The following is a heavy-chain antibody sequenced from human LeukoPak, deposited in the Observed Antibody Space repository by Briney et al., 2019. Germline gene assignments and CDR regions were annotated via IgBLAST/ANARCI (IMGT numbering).Heavy chain of an antibody. CDR3: ARAGDYDILTGYHGAYFDY. J-gene: IGHJ4*02. V-gene: IGHV3-21*01. D-gene: IGHD3-9*01. CDR2: ISSSSSYI. Sequence: GGSLRLSCAASGFTFSSYSMNWVRQAPGKGLEWVSSISSSSSYIYYADSVKGRFTISRDNSKNTLYLQMNSLRAEDTAVYYCARAGDYDILTGYHGAYFDYWGQGTLVTVSS. CDR1: GFTFSSYS.